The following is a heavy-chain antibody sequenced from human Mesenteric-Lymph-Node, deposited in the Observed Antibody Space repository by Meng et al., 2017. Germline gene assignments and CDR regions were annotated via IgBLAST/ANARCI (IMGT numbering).Heavy chain of an antibody. V-gene: IGHV3-23*01. Sequence: GESLKISCAASGFTFSSYAMSWVRQAPGKGLEWVSAISGIGGSIYYADSVKGRFTISRDNSKNTLYLQMNSLRAEDMDVYYCTASLTAGAFDIWGQGTMVTVSS. CDR3: TASLTAGAFDI. J-gene: IGHJ3*02. CDR2: ISGIGGSI. CDR1: GFTFSSYA. D-gene: IGHD2-21*02.